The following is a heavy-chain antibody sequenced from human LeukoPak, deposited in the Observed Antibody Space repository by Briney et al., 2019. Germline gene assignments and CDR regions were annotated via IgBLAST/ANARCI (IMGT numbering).Heavy chain of an antibody. CDR1: GFTFSTYG. V-gene: IGHV3-30*03. Sequence: GSLRLSCAASGFTFSTYGMHWVRQAPGKGLEWVAVISYDGSNKYYADSVKGRFTISRDNSKNTLYLQMNSLRAEDTAVYYCARAGGVGATNYFDYWGQGTLVTVSS. CDR3: ARAGGVGATNYFDY. D-gene: IGHD1-26*01. J-gene: IGHJ4*02. CDR2: ISYDGSNK.